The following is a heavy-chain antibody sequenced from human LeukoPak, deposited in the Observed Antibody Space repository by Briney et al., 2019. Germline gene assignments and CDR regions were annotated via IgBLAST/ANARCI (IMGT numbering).Heavy chain of an antibody. D-gene: IGHD3-10*01. V-gene: IGHV1-58*02. Sequence: ASVKVSCKASGFTFTSSAMQWVRHARGQRLEWIGWIVVGSGNTNYAQKFQERVTITRDMSTSTAYMELSSLRSEDTAVYYCAADPAITMVRGVPNIYYYYYGMDVWGQGTTVTVSS. CDR1: GFTFTSSA. J-gene: IGHJ6*02. CDR3: AADPAITMVRGVPNIYYYYYGMDV. CDR2: IVVGSGNT.